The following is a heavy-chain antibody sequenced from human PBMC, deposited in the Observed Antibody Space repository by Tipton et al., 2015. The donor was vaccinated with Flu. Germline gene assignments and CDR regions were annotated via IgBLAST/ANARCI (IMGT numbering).Heavy chain of an antibody. V-gene: IGHV4-59*01. Sequence: TLSLTCTVSGGSISSYYWSWIRQPPGKGLEWTGYIYYSGGTNYNPSLKSRVTISVDTSKNQFSLKLSSVTAADTAVYYCARDFLYGDYSDYYYMDVWGKGTTVTVSS. CDR1: GGSISSYY. CDR3: ARDFLYGDYSDYYYMDV. CDR2: IYYSGGT. D-gene: IGHD4-17*01. J-gene: IGHJ6*03.